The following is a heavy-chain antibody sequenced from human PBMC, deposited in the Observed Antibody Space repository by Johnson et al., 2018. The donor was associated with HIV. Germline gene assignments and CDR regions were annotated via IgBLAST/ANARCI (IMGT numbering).Heavy chain of an antibody. D-gene: IGHD6-6*01. CDR2: IWYDGSNK. CDR3: ARDRAEYSTWLDAFDI. V-gene: IGHV3-33*01. Sequence: QVQLVESGGGVVQPGRSLRLSCAASGFTFSSYGMHWVRQAPGKGLEWVAVIWYDGSNKYSADPVKGRLTLSRAHSKNTLDLQMNSLRAEDTAVFYCARDRAEYSTWLDAFDIWGQGTMVTVSS. CDR1: GFTFSSYG. J-gene: IGHJ3*02.